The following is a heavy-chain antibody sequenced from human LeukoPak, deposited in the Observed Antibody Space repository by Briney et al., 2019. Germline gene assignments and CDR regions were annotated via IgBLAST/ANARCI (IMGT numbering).Heavy chain of an antibody. CDR2: ISYDGSNK. J-gene: IGHJ4*02. V-gene: IGHV3-30*04. CDR3: AREFPYYYDTSGYYVDY. CDR1: GFTFSSYA. D-gene: IGHD3-22*01. Sequence: GGSLRLSCAASGFTFSSYAMHWVRQAPGKGLEWVAVISYDGSNKYYADSVKGRFTISRDNAKNSLYLQMNSLRAEDTAVYYCAREFPYYYDTSGYYVDYWGQGTLVTVSS.